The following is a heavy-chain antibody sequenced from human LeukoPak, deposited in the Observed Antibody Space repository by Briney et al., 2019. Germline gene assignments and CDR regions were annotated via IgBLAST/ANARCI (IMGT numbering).Heavy chain of an antibody. CDR3: AKSRGSTTIFGVVSYFDY. J-gene: IGHJ4*02. CDR1: GFTFSSYA. Sequence: GGSLRLSCAASGFTFSSYAMSWVRQAPGKGLEWVSAISGSGGSTYYADSVKGRFTISRDNSKNTLYLQMNSLRAEDTAVYYCAKSRGSTTIFGVVSYFDYWGQGTLVTVSS. D-gene: IGHD3-3*01. CDR2: ISGSGGST. V-gene: IGHV3-23*01.